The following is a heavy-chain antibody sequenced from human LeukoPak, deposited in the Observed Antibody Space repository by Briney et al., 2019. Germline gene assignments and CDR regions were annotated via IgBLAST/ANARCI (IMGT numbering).Heavy chain of an antibody. CDR3: AGTGQTAFDI. V-gene: IGHV4-34*01. Sequence: SETLSLTCAVYGGSFSGYYWSWIRQPPGKGLEWIGEINHSGSTNYNPSLKSRVTISVDTSKNQFSLKLSSVTAADTAVYYCAGTGQTAFDIWGQGTTVTVSS. CDR1: GGSFSGYY. D-gene: IGHD3-10*01. CDR2: INHSGST. J-gene: IGHJ3*02.